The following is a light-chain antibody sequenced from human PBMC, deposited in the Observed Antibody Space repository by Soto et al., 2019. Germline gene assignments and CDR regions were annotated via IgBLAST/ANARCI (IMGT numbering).Light chain of an antibody. Sequence: EVVLTQSPGTLSMSPGERATLSCRASQSVSNNLAWYQQKPGQAPRLLIYGDSTRATGVPARFSGSGSGTEFTLTITGLQSEDIAIDYCHQYNHWPPLYSFGQGTRLEIK. CDR1: QSVSNN. CDR2: GDS. V-gene: IGKV3-15*01. J-gene: IGKJ2*01. CDR3: HQYNHWPPLYS.